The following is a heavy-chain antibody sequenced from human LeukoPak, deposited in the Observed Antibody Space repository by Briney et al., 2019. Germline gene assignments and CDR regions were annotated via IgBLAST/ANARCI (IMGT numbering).Heavy chain of an antibody. CDR2: IIPIFGTA. CDR1: GGTFSSYA. V-gene: IGHV1-69*13. J-gene: IGHJ6*03. Sequence: SVKVSCKASGGTFSSYAISWVRQAPGQGLEWMGGIIPIFGTANYAQKFQGRVTITADEFTSTAYMELSSLRSEDTAVYYCARVVGLTGYSSSWYSGYYYYMDVWGKGTTVTVSS. D-gene: IGHD6-13*01. CDR3: ARVVGLTGYSSSWYSGYYYYMDV.